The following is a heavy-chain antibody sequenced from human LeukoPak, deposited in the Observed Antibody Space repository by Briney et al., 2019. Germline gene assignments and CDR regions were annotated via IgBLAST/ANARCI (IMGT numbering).Heavy chain of an antibody. Sequence: ASVKVSCKASGYTFTSYYMHWVRQAPGQGLEWMGIINPSGGSTSYAQKFQGRVTMTRDTSTSTVYMELSGLRSEDTAVYYCARDPHYDSSGYPVFDYWGQGTLVTVSS. V-gene: IGHV1-46*01. CDR3: ARDPHYDSSGYPVFDY. CDR1: GYTFTSYY. CDR2: INPSGGST. D-gene: IGHD3-22*01. J-gene: IGHJ4*02.